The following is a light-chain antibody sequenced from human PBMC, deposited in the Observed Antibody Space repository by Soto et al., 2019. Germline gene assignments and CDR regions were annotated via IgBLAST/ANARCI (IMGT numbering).Light chain of an antibody. Sequence: DIVMTQSPDSLAVSLGGRATINCKSSQNLLYSSNNKNYLAWYQQKPGQPPNLLIYWASTRESGVPDRFSGSGSGTDFTLTISSLQAEDVAVYYCQQYYSTPWTFGQGTKVEIK. CDR1: QNLLYSSNNKNY. V-gene: IGKV4-1*01. CDR3: QQYYSTPWT. CDR2: WAS. J-gene: IGKJ1*01.